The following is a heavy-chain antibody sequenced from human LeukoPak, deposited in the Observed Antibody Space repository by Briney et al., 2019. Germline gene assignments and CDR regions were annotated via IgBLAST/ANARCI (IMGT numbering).Heavy chain of an antibody. CDR1: GGTFSSYA. J-gene: IGHJ5*02. Sequence: ASVKVSCKASGGTFSSYAISWVRQAPGQGLEWMGGIIPIFGTANYAQKFQGRVTMTTDTSTSTAYMELMSLRSDDTAVYYCARRVRSSGWFNNWFDPWGQGTLVTVSS. V-gene: IGHV1-69*05. CDR3: ARRVRSSGWFNNWFDP. D-gene: IGHD6-19*01. CDR2: IIPIFGTA.